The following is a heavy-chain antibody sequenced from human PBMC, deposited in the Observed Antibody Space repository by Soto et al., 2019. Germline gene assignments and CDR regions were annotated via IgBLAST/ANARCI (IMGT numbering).Heavy chain of an antibody. V-gene: IGHV4-61*01. CDR3: ARGATVTQYDY. J-gene: IGHJ4*02. CDR1: GVSVSSGSFY. Sequence: LSLTCSVSGVSVSSGSFYWAWIRQPPGKGLEWIGFGSYSGTTNYKPSLKSRVTISVDTSRSQISLKVSSLTAADAAVYYCARGATVTQYDYWGQGTLVTVSS. D-gene: IGHD4-17*01. CDR2: GSYSGTT.